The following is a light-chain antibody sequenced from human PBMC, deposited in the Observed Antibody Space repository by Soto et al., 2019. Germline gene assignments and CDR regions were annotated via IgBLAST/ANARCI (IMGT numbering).Light chain of an antibody. CDR3: SSYTSRNTLV. CDR1: SSDVGGYNY. CDR2: DVS. J-gene: IGLJ2*01. V-gene: IGLV2-14*01. Sequence: QSALTQPASVSGSPGQSITLSCTGTSSDVGGYNYVSWYQQHPGKVPKLVIYDVSDRPSGVSNRFSGSKSGNTASLTISGLQAEDGADYYCSSYTSRNTLVFGGGTKLTVL.